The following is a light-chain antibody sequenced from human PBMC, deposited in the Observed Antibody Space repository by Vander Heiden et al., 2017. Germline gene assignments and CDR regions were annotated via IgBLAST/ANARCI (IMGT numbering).Light chain of an antibody. V-gene: IGKV4-1*01. CDR1: QSVLYSSNNKNY. CDR2: WAS. J-gene: IGKJ2*01. Sequence: DIVMTQSPDSLAVSLGERATINCKSSQSVLYSSNNKNYLAWYQQKPGQPPKLLIYWASTRESGVPDRFSGSGSGTDFTLTISSLQAEDVAVYYCQQDDSNPDTFGQGTKLEIK. CDR3: QQDDSNPDT.